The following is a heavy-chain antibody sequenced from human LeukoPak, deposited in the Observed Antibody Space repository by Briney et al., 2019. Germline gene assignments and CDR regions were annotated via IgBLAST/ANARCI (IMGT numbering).Heavy chain of an antibody. J-gene: IGHJ6*03. CDR2: INPNSGGT. CDR3: ARNVGSMTTAYYMDV. Sequence: ASVKVSCKASGYTFTGYYMHWVRQAPGQGLEWMGWINPNSGGTNYAQKFQGRVTMTRDTSISTAYMELSRLRSDDTAVYYCARNVGSMTTAYYMDVWGKGTTVTISS. V-gene: IGHV1-2*02. D-gene: IGHD4-17*01. CDR1: GYTFTGYY.